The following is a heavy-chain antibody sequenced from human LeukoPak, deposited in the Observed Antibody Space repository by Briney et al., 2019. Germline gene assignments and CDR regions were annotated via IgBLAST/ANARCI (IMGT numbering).Heavy chain of an antibody. D-gene: IGHD3-22*01. J-gene: IGHJ6*03. Sequence: SETLSLTCTVSGYSISSGYYWGWIRQPPGKGLEWIGYIYNSGTTRYNPSLMSRVTISVDTSKNQFSLNLGFVTAADTAVYYCARDSRYSDNSGYYYSHYYMDVWGKGTTVTVSS. V-gene: IGHV4-38-2*02. CDR2: IYNSGTT. CDR3: ARDSRYSDNSGYYYSHYYMDV. CDR1: GYSISSGYY.